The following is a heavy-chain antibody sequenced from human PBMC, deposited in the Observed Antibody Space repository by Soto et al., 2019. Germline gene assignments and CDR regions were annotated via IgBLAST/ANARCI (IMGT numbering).Heavy chain of an antibody. CDR2: IIPIFGTA. Sequence: QVQLVQSGAEVKERGSSVKVTCKASGGTFSSYAISWVRQAPGQGLEWMGGIIPIFGTANYAQKFQGRVTITADESTSTAYMELSSLRSEDTAVYYCVRELYYDSSGYYPPDYWGQGTLVTVSS. CDR1: GGTFSSYA. CDR3: VRELYYDSSGYYPPDY. J-gene: IGHJ4*02. V-gene: IGHV1-69*12. D-gene: IGHD3-22*01.